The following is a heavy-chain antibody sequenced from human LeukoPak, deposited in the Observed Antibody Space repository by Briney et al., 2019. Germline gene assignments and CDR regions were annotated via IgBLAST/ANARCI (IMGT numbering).Heavy chain of an antibody. CDR1: GFTFSGSA. CDR3: AKDLGGAAAGTH. V-gene: IGHV3-30*02. CDR2: IRYDGSNK. J-gene: IGHJ4*02. D-gene: IGHD6-13*01. Sequence: GGSLRLSCAASGFTFSGSAMHWVRQAPGKGLEWVAFIRYDGSNKYYADSVKGRFTISRDNSKNTLYLQMNSLRAEDTAVYYCAKDLGGAAAGTHWGQGTLVTVSS.